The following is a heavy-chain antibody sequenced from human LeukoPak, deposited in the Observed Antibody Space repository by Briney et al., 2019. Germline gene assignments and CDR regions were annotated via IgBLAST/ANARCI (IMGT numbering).Heavy chain of an antibody. CDR2: IYPGDSDT. CDR1: GYSFTCYW. J-gene: IGHJ4*02. Sequence: GESLQISCQGSGYSFTCYWIGWVRQVPGKGLEWMGIIYPGDSDTRYSPSFQGQVTISADKSISTAYLQWSSLKASDTAMYYCATQTDAFDYWGQGTLVTVSS. CDR3: ATQTDAFDY. D-gene: IGHD1-1*01. V-gene: IGHV5-51*01.